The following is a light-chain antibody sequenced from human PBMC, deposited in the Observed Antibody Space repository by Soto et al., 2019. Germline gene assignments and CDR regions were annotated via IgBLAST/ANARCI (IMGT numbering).Light chain of an antibody. CDR2: DAS. J-gene: IGKJ4*01. CDR3: LQRRDWPLT. CDR1: QSLNSY. Sequence: EIVLTQSPATLSLSPGERATLSCRASQSLNSYLAWFQQKPGQAPRLLIYDASNRATGIPARFSGSGSGTDFTLTISSLEPADFGVYYCLQRRDWPLTFGGGTKVEIK. V-gene: IGKV3-11*01.